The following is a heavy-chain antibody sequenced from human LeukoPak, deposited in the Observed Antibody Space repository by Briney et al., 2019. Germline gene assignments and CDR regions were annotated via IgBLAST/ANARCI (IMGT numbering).Heavy chain of an antibody. J-gene: IGHJ5*02. CDR2: LYYSGST. Sequence: SETLSLTCTVSGGPISSYYWSWIRQPPGKGLERIGHLYYSGSTNYDPSLKSLVNISVDTSKKRFSLKLSSVTAADTGVYYCARKNLWAVPAAMIGVAWFDPWGQGTLVTVSS. D-gene: IGHD2-2*01. V-gene: IGHV4-59*08. CDR1: GGPISSYY. CDR3: ARKNLWAVPAAMIGVAWFDP.